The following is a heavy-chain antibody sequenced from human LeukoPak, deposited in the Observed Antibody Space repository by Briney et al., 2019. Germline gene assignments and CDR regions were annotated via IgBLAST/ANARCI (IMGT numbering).Heavy chain of an antibody. J-gene: IGHJ4*02. D-gene: IGHD3-10*01. CDR1: GDSISSSSYY. V-gene: IGHV4-39*01. Sequence: SETLSLTCTVSGDSISSSSYYWGWIRQPPGKGLKWIGSIYYSGSTYYNPSLKSRVTISVDTSKNQFSLKLSSVTAADTAVYYCARGFSMVRGVIITGEYENWGQGTLVTVSS. CDR3: ARGFSMVRGVIITGEYEN. CDR2: IYYSGST.